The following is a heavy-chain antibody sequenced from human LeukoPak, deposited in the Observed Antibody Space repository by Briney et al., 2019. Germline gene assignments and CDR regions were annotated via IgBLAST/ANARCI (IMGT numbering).Heavy chain of an antibody. CDR3: ARGSRSLEGIAAEDV. D-gene: IGHD6-13*01. CDR1: GGTFSSYA. Sequence: SVKVSCKASGGTFSSYAISWVRQAPGQGLEWMGRIIPILGIANYAQKFQGRVTITADKSTSTAYMELSSLRSEDTAVYYCARGSRSLEGIAAEDVWGQGTTVTVSS. V-gene: IGHV1-69*04. J-gene: IGHJ6*02. CDR2: IIPILGIA.